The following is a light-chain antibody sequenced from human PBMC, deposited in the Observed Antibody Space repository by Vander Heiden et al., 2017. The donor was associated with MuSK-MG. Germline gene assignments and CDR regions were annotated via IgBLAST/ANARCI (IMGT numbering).Light chain of an antibody. Sequence: DIQMTQSPSSLSASVGDRVTITCRASQSISSYLNWYQQKPGKAPKLLIYAASSLQSGVPSRFSGSGSGTDFTLTISSLQPEDFATYYCQQSYSTLFPFGPWTKVDIK. V-gene: IGKV1-39*01. CDR2: AAS. J-gene: IGKJ3*01. CDR3: QQSYSTLFP. CDR1: QSISSY.